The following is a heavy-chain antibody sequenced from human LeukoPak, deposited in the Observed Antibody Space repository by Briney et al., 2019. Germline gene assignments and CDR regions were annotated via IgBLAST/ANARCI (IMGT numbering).Heavy chain of an antibody. CDR3: ARGSSSWYLGYYYYYGMDV. J-gene: IGHJ6*02. Sequence: ASVKVSCKASGYTFTGYYMHWVRQAPGQGLEWMGWINPNSGGTNYAQKFQGRVTMTRDTSISTAYMELSRLRSGDTAVYYCARGSSSWYLGYYYYYGMDVWGQGTTVTVSS. V-gene: IGHV1-2*02. CDR1: GYTFTGYY. CDR2: INPNSGGT. D-gene: IGHD6-13*01.